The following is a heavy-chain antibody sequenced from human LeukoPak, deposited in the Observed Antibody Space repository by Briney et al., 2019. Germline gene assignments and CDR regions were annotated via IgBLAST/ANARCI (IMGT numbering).Heavy chain of an antibody. CDR3: AREGDIVVVTAMMTFDY. V-gene: IGHV1-46*01. CDR1: GYTFTGYY. J-gene: IGHJ4*02. Sequence: ASVKVSCKASGYTFTGYYMHWVRQAPGQGLEWMGIINPSGGSTSYAQKFQGRVTMTRDTSTSTVYMELSGLRSEDTAVYYCAREGDIVVVTAMMTFDYWGQGTLVTVSS. CDR2: INPSGGST. D-gene: IGHD2-21*02.